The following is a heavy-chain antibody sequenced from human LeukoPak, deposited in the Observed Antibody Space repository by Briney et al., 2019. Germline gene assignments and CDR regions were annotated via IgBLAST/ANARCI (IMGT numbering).Heavy chain of an antibody. CDR2: VHLDGRT. CDR3: AREGGFYRPLDY. J-gene: IGHJ4*02. D-gene: IGHD3-3*01. CDR1: GGSVPSTNW. V-gene: IGHV4-4*03. Sequence: PQTPSLICEVSGGSVPSTNWCTWVRQPPRKGREWIGEVHLDGRTRYNPSLKSRLIMSVDLPERHISLKLTSVTAADTAVYYCAREGGFYRPLDYSGQGSLVTVSS.